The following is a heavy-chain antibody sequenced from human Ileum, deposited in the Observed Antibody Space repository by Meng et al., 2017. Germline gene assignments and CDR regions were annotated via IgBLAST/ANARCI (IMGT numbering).Heavy chain of an antibody. D-gene: IGHD1-1*01. CDR2: IYRGGST. V-gene: IGHV3-66*02. CDR3: ARSGFDWNDAIDS. CDR1: GFSVSRDY. Sequence: VDWVESGGVVGQPGGSLRLSCTASGFSVSRDYINWVRQAPGKGLEWVSVIYRGGSTYYADSVNGRFTVSRDNSKNTLFLQMNSLRVEDTAVYYCARSGFDWNDAIDSWGQGTLVTVSS. J-gene: IGHJ5*01.